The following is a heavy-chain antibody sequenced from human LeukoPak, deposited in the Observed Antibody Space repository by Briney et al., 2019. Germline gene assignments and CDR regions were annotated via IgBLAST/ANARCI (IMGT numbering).Heavy chain of an antibody. CDR3: ARDSYSSSWYGAFDI. Sequence: GGSLRLSCAASGFTFSTYNMNWVRQAPGKGLEWVSSITSSSSYIYYADSVKGRFTISRDNAKNSLYLQMNSLRAEDTAVYYCARDSYSSSWYGAFDIWGQGTMVTVSS. V-gene: IGHV3-21*01. J-gene: IGHJ3*02. CDR2: ITSSSSYI. D-gene: IGHD6-13*01. CDR1: GFTFSTYN.